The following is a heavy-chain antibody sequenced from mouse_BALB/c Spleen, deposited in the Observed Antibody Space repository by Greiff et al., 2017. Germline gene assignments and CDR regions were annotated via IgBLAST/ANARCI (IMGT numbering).Heavy chain of an antibody. CDR3: ARGYDYWFAY. CDR1: GYTFTDYV. CDR2: IYPGSGST. Sequence: VQLQQSGPELVKPGASVKMSCKASGYTFTDYVISWVKQRTGQGLEWIGEIYPGSGSTYYNEKFKGKATLTADKSSNTAYMQLSSLTSEDSAVYFCARGYDYWFAYWGQGTLVTVSA. D-gene: IGHD2-4*01. J-gene: IGHJ3*01. V-gene: IGHV1-77*01.